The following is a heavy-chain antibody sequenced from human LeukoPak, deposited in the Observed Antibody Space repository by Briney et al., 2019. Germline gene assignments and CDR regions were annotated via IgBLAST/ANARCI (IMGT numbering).Heavy chain of an antibody. J-gene: IGHJ6*04. V-gene: IGHV1-2*02. D-gene: IGHD2-2*01. Sequence: ASVKVSCKASGYTFTGYYMHWVRQAPGQGLEWMGWINPNSGGTSYAQKFQGRVTMTRDTSISTAYMELSRLRSDDTAVYYCARDKLNVVVPAAISAYMDVWGKGTTVTVSS. CDR1: GYTFTGYY. CDR2: INPNSGGT. CDR3: ARDKLNVVVPAAISAYMDV.